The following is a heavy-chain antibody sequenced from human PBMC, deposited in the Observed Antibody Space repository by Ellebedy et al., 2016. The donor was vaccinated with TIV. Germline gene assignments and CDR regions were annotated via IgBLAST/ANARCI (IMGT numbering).Heavy chain of an antibody. Sequence: MPSETLSLTCTVSGGSISHSDYYWNWIRQPPGKGLEWIGSIYYSGSAYYNPSLKNRVTVSVDTSKNQFSLNLSSVTAADTAVYYCARDPAQPRGRSDTWGQGTLVTVSS. CDR3: ARDPAQPRGRSDT. V-gene: IGHV4-39*07. J-gene: IGHJ5*02. D-gene: IGHD1-14*01. CDR2: IYYSGSA. CDR1: GGSISHSDYY.